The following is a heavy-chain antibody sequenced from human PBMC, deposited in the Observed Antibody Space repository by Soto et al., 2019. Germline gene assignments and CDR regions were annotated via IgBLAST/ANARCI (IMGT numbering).Heavy chain of an antibody. CDR1: GYSFTSYW. CDR3: ARHMRGDIVVVPAAMIGYYYGMDV. Sequence: PGESLKISCKGSGYSFTSYWIGWVRQMPGKGLEWMGIIYPGDSDTRYSPSLQGQVTISAYKSISTAYLQWSSLKASDTAMYYCARHMRGDIVVVPAAMIGYYYGMDVWGQGTTVTVSS. CDR2: IYPGDSDT. D-gene: IGHD2-2*01. V-gene: IGHV5-51*01. J-gene: IGHJ6*02.